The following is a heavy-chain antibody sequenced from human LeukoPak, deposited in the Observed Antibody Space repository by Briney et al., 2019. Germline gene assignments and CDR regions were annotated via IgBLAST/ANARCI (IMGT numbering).Heavy chain of an antibody. CDR2: INPNSGDT. J-gene: IGHJ4*02. Sequence: ASVKVSCKASGYTFTDYYIHWVRQAPGQGLEWLGWINPNSGDTNYAQNFQGRVTMTRDTSISTAYVELSSLRSDDTAVYYCARGGSLIRGGIIGDYWGQGTLVTVSS. CDR3: ARGGSLIRGGIIGDY. CDR1: GYTFTDYY. V-gene: IGHV1-2*02. D-gene: IGHD3-10*01.